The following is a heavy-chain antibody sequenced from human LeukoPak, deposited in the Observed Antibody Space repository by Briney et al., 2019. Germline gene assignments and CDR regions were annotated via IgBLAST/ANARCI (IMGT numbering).Heavy chain of an antibody. D-gene: IGHD6-19*01. J-gene: IGHJ4*02. Sequence: GGSLRLSCAASGFTFSSYAMHWVRQAPGKGLEWVAVISYDGSNKYYADSVKGRFTISRDNSKNTLYLQMNSLRAEDTAVYYCARDLSVAGPGLFDYWGQGTLVTVSS. V-gene: IGHV3-30*04. CDR2: ISYDGSNK. CDR3: ARDLSVAGPGLFDY. CDR1: GFTFSSYA.